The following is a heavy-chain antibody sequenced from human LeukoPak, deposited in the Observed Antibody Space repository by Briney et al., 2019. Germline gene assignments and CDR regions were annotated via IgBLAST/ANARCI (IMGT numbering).Heavy chain of an antibody. CDR2: INHSGST. J-gene: IGHJ4*02. Sequence: PSETLSLTCAVYGGSFSGYYWSWIRQPPGKGLEWIGEINHSGSTNYNPSLKSRVTISVDTSKKQFSLKLSSVTAADTAVYYCARRRGYSYGYYGGNPLDYWGQGTLVTVSP. D-gene: IGHD5-18*01. CDR3: ARRRGYSYGYYGGNPLDY. V-gene: IGHV4-34*01. CDR1: GGSFSGYY.